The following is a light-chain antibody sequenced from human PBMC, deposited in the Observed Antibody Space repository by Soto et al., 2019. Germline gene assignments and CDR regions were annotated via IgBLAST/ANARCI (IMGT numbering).Light chain of an antibody. CDR3: QQYNKWPLT. CDR1: ESVSSN. CDR2: GAS. Sequence: EIVMTQSPATLSVSQGERATLSCRASESVSSNLAWYQQKPGQAPRLLIYGASTRATGIPARFSGSGSGTECNLTISSLQSEDFAVYYCQQYNKWPLTFGGGTKVEIK. J-gene: IGKJ4*01. V-gene: IGKV3-15*01.